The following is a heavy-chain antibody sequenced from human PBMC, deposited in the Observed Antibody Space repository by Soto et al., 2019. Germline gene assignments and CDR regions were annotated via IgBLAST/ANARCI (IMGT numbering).Heavy chain of an antibody. CDR2: ISESGST. Sequence: QVQLQQWGAGLVKPSETLSLSCAVYGQSFSGHSWAWIRQPPGKGLEWIGEISESGSTYYNPSLKSRVTISTDTSKNQFSLKLNSVTAADTAAYFCARGSGIVALPGELEVVNYDFWGQGTLVNVSS. CDR1: GQSFSGHS. D-gene: IGHD1-1*01. J-gene: IGHJ4*02. V-gene: IGHV4-34*01. CDR3: ARGSGIVALPGELEVVNYDF.